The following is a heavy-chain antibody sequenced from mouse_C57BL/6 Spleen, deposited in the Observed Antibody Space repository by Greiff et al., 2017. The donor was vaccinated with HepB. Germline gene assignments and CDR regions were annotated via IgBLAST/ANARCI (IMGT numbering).Heavy chain of an antibody. J-gene: IGHJ2*01. D-gene: IGHD1-1*01. CDR1: GFTFSDYG. V-gene: IGHV5-17*01. CDR2: ISSGSSTI. CDR3: ARGPYYYGSRGFDY. Sequence: EVKLMESGGGLVKPGGSLKLSCAASGFTFSDYGMHWVRQAPEKGLEWVAYISSGSSTIYYADTVKGRFTISRDNAKNTLFLQMTSLRSEDTAMYYCARGPYYYGSRGFDYWGQGTTLTVSS.